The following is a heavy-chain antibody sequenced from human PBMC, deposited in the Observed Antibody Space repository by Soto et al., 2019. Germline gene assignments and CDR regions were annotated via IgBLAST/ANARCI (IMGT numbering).Heavy chain of an antibody. V-gene: IGHV3-23*01. D-gene: IGHD4-4*01. CDR1: GFTFISYG. J-gene: IGHJ4*02. CDR2: ISGRGGNT. CDR3: AKERTVTTADFDY. Sequence: PGGSLRLSCAASGFTFISYGMSWVRQAPGKGLEWVSSISGRGGNTYYADSVKGRFTISRDNSKNTLYLQMNSLRVEDTAVYYCAKERTVTTADFDYWGQGTLVTVSS.